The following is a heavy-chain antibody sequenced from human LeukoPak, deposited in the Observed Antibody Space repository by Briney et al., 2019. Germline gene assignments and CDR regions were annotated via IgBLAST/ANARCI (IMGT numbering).Heavy chain of an antibody. D-gene: IGHD5-18*01. CDR2: IYYSGST. Sequence: SETLSLTCTVSGGSISSGGYYWSWIRQHPGEGLEWIGYIYYSGSTYYNPSLKSRVTISVDTSKNQFSLKLSSVTAADTAVYYCARQDTAMVQFDYWGQGTLVTVSS. CDR1: GGSISSGGYY. V-gene: IGHV4-31*03. CDR3: ARQDTAMVQFDY. J-gene: IGHJ4*02.